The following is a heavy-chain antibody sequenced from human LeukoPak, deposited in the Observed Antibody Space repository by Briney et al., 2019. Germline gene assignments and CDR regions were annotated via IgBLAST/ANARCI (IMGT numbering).Heavy chain of an antibody. D-gene: IGHD3-10*01. Sequence: GESLKISCEAFGYSFTGHWIGWVRQMPGRGLEFMGTIYPGDSDTRYSPSFEGRVSISVDKSINTAYLQWSGLKASDNAMYYCARYGKSGTYSHGFDVWGQGTMVIVSS. CDR3: ARYGKSGTYSHGFDV. CDR1: GYSFTGHW. J-gene: IGHJ3*01. V-gene: IGHV5-51*01. CDR2: IYPGDSDT.